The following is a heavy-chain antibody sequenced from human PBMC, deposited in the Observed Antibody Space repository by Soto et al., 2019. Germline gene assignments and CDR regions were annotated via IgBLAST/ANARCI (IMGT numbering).Heavy chain of an antibody. CDR1: GFTFSSYG. V-gene: IGHV3-30*03. CDR3: YGMDV. CDR2: ISYDGSNK. D-gene: IGHD2-21*01. J-gene: IGHJ6*02. Sequence: PGGSLRLSCAASGFTFSSYGMHWVRQAPGKGLEWVAVISYDGSNKYYADSVKGRFTISRDNSKNTAVYYCAREISYVSGGHLYYGMDVLGQGTAVTVSS.